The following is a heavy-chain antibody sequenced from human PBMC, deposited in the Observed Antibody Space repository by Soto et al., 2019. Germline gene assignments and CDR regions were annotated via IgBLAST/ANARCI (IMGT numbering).Heavy chain of an antibody. V-gene: IGHV3-23*01. CDR2: TSGSGSNT. J-gene: IGHJ4*02. D-gene: IGHD6-13*01. Sequence: PGGSLRLSCAASGFTFISYAMNWVRQAPGKGLEWVSITSGSGSNTYYADSVKGRFTISRDNSRNTLYLQMNSLRVVDTAIYCCALSISWSRFDYWGQGTLVTVSS. CDR1: GFTFISYA. CDR3: ALSISWSRFDY.